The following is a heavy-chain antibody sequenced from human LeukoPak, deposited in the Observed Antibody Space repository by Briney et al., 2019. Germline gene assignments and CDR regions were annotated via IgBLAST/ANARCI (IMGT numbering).Heavy chain of an antibody. V-gene: IGHV3-23*01. Sequence: PGGSLRLSCVASGFIFSNYAMSWVRQAPGKGLEWVSTLSASGGNTYYADSVKGRFTISRDTSKNTVYLQMNSLRAEDTAVYFCAKRGGSIWYQFDSWDQGTLVTVSS. CDR2: LSASGGNT. CDR3: AKRGGSIWYQFDS. J-gene: IGHJ4*02. CDR1: GFIFSNYA. D-gene: IGHD6-13*01.